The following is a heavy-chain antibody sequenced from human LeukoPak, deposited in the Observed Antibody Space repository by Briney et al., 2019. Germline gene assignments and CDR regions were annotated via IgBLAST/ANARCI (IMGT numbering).Heavy chain of an antibody. CDR3: ARPSSGWYGTDY. D-gene: IGHD6-19*01. CDR1: GYTFTSYG. CDR2: ISAYNGNT. J-gene: IGHJ4*02. Sequence: ASVKVSCKASGYTFTSYGISWVRQAPGQGLEWMGWISAYNGNTKYAQKLQGRVTMTTDTSTSTAYMELRSLRSDNTAVYYCARPSSGWYGTDYWGQGTLVTVSS. V-gene: IGHV1-18*04.